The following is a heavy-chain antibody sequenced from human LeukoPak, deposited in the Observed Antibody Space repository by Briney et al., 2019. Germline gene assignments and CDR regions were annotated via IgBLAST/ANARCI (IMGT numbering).Heavy chain of an antibody. CDR2: IYHSGST. CDR3: ARDRPSGTMIVVAKGHWFDP. J-gene: IGHJ5*02. Sequence: SETLSLTCAVSGGSISNITNSNWWSWVRQPPGKGLEWIGEIYHSGSTNYNPSLKSRVTISVDKSKNQFSLRPSSVTAADTAVYYCARDRPSGTMIVVAKGHWFDPWGQGTLVTVSS. D-gene: IGHD3-22*01. CDR1: GGSISNITNSNW. V-gene: IGHV4-4*02.